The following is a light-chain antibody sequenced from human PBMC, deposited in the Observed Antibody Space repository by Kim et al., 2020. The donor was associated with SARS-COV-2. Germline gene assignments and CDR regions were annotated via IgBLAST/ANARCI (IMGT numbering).Light chain of an antibody. CDR2: QDT. CDR3: QAWDSGITYV. J-gene: IGLJ1*01. V-gene: IGLV3-1*01. Sequence: VSLGQPAGVTCSGDKLGGRYVCLYPQKPRRSPVLVIYQDTKRPSGIPGRFSGSKSGNTATLTIGGTQAMDEADYYCQAWDSGITYVFGTGTKVTVL. CDR1: KLGGRY.